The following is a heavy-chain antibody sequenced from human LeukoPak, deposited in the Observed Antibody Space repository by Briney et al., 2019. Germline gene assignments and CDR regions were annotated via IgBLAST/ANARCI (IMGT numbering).Heavy chain of an antibody. V-gene: IGHV3-48*01. J-gene: IGHJ4*02. CDR3: ARAKTSGLAAAADY. CDR1: GFTFSSYS. CDR2: ISSSSSTI. D-gene: IGHD6-13*01. Sequence: GGSLRLSCAASGFTFSSYSMNWVRQAPGKGLEWVSYISSSSSTIYYADSVKGRFSISRDNVKNSLYLQMNSLRSDDTAVYYCARAKTSGLAAAADYWGQGTLVTVSS.